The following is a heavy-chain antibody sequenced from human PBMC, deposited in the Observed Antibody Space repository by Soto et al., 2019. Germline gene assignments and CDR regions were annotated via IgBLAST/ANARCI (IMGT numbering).Heavy chain of an antibody. V-gene: IGHV4-59*01. CDR2: IYYSGST. CDR3: ARVVRDIVVVPAATYGGYYYYGMDV. J-gene: IGHJ6*02. Sequence: SETLSLTCTGSGGSISSYYWSWIRQPPGKGLEWIGYIYYSGSTNYNPSLKSRVTISVDTSKNQFSLKLSSVTAADTAVYYCARVVRDIVVVPAATYGGYYYYGMDVWGQGTTVTVSS. D-gene: IGHD2-2*01. CDR1: GGSISSYY.